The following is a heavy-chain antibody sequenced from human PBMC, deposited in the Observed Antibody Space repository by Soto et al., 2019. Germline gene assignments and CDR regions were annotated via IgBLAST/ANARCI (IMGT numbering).Heavy chain of an antibody. V-gene: IGHV4-30-4*01. CDR1: GGSISSGDYY. CDR3: ARDLRITMVRGVINHFDY. D-gene: IGHD3-10*01. Sequence: SETLSLTCPASGGSISSGDYYWSWIRQPPGKGLEWIGYIYYSGSTYYNPSLKSRVTISVDTSKNQFSLKLSSVTAADTVVYYCARDLRITMVRGVINHFDYWGQGTLVTVSS. CDR2: IYYSGST. J-gene: IGHJ4*02.